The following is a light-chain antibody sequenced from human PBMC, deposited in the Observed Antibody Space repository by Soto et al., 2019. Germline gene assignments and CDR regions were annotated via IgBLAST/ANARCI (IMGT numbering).Light chain of an antibody. J-gene: IGLJ2*01. V-gene: IGLV2-14*01. CDR2: AVS. CDR1: SSDVGGYNY. CDR3: SSYTSSSTLV. Sequence: QSVLTQPASVCGSPGQSITISCTGTSSDVGGYNYVSWYQQHPGKAPKLMIYAVSNRPSGVSDRFSGSKSGNTASLTISGLQAEDEADYYCSSYTSSSTLVFGGGTKLTVL.